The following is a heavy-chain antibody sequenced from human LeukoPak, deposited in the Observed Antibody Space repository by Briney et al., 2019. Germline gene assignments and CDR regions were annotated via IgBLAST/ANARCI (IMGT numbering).Heavy chain of an antibody. CDR1: GFTFSSYD. V-gene: IGHV3-13*01. CDR2: IGTAGDT. D-gene: IGHD6-13*01. J-gene: IGHJ5*02. CDR3: ARAYSSSWSTNWFDP. Sequence: PGGSLRLSCAASGFTFSSYDMHWVRQATGKGLEWVLAIGTAGDTYYPGSVKGRFTISRENAKNSLYLQMNSLRAGDTAVYYCARAYSSSWSTNWFDPWGQGTLVTVSS.